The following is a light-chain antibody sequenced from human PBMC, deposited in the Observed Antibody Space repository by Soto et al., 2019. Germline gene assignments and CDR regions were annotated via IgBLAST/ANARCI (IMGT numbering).Light chain of an antibody. CDR3: QQYSIWRT. CDR2: GAS. V-gene: IGKV3-15*01. CDR1: ESVSNN. Sequence: DRVMTQSPDTLSASPVERVSLSFRASESVSNNLAWYQQKAGQAPRLLIYGASTRATGIPARFSGSGSGTEFTLTISSLQSEDFAVYYCQQYSIWRTFGQGTKVDIK. J-gene: IGKJ1*01.